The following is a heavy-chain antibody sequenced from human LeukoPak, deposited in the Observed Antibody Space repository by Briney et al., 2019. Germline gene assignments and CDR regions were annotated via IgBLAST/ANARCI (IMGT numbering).Heavy chain of an antibody. Sequence: PSETLSLTCTVSGDSISRSTYYWAWIRQPPGKGLEWIGSVYYGRSPYFNPSLESRATISVDTSKNQFSLKLSSVTAADTAVYYCARGEYNDFWSGYYEITFDYWGQGTLVTVSS. CDR3: ARGEYNDFWSGYYEITFDY. V-gene: IGHV4-39*01. CDR1: GDSISRSTYY. D-gene: IGHD3-3*01. J-gene: IGHJ4*02. CDR2: VYYGRSP.